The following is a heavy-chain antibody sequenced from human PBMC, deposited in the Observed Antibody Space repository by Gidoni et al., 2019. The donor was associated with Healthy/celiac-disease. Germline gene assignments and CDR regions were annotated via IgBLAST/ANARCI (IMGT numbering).Heavy chain of an antibody. D-gene: IGHD6-19*01. CDR1: GYSFTSYW. CDR3: ARQITDSSGWYRGGWFDP. J-gene: IGHJ5*02. V-gene: IGHV5-51*01. Sequence: GSGYSFTSYWIGWVRQMPGKGLEWMGIIYPGDSDTRYSPSFQGQVTISADKSISTAYLQWSSLKASDTAMYYCARQITDSSGWYRGGWFDPWGQGTLVTVSS. CDR2: IYPGDSDT.